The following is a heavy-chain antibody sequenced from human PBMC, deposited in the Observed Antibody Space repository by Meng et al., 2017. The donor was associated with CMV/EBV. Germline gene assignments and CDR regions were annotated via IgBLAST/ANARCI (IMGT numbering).Heavy chain of an antibody. CDR3: ARASVNIGYCSSTSCYLYYYYGMDV. V-gene: IGHV4-34*01. CDR1: GGSLSCYS. CDR2: INRSKST. J-gene: IGHJ6*02. Sequence: GSLRLSCVVYGGSLSCYSWSWIRQPPGQGLEWIGEINRSKSTDSNPSLKSRVTISVDTSKNQFSLKLTSVTAADTAVYYCARASVNIGYCSSTSCYLYYYYGMDVWGQGTTVTVSS. D-gene: IGHD2-2*01.